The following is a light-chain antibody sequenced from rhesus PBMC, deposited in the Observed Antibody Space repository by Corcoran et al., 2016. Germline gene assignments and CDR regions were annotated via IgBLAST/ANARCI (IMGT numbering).Light chain of an antibody. J-gene: IGKJ4*01. CDR1: QSFSSS. CDR3: QQYYSYPLT. V-gene: IGKV1-46*01. Sequence: DIQMTQSPSSLSASVGDTVTITCRASQSFSSSLAWYQQKPGKAPKLLIYNASRLQSGVPSRFSGSKSGTDFTLTISSLPPEDIASYYCQQYYSYPLTFGGGTKVEIK. CDR2: NAS.